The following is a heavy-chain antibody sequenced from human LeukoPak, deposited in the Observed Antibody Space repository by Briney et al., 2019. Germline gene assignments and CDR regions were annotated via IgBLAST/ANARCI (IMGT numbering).Heavy chain of an antibody. V-gene: IGHV4-39*07. CDR2: IHYSGRT. D-gene: IGHD6-13*01. Sequence: SETLSLTCTVSGGSISHSGYYWDWIRQPPGKGLEWIGSIHYSGRTYYNPSLESRVTVSVDTSKNQFSLKLSSVTAADTAVYYCARDSNSWYNSADYWGQGTLVTVSS. CDR3: ARDSNSWYNSADY. J-gene: IGHJ4*02. CDR1: GGSISHSGYY.